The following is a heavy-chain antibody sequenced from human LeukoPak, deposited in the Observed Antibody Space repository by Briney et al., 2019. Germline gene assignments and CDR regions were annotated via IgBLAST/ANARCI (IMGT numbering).Heavy chain of an antibody. CDR2: IYSGGNT. Sequence: GGSLRLSCAASRFTVSSNHMSWVRQAPGKGLAWASVIYSGGNTHYADSVKGRFTISRDNSKNTLYLQMNSLRVEDTAVYYCARVGATKSDPNFDDWGQGTLVTVSS. J-gene: IGHJ4*02. D-gene: IGHD1-26*01. V-gene: IGHV3-66*01. CDR3: ARVGATKSDPNFDD. CDR1: RFTVSSNH.